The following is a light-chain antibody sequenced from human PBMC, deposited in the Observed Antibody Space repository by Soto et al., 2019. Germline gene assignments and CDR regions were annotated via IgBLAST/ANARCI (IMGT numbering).Light chain of an antibody. CDR3: QQRSSWPPIT. CDR1: QSIHTS. J-gene: IGKJ5*01. CDR2: DST. V-gene: IGKV3-11*01. Sequence: VLTQSPATLSLSPGERATLSCRASQSIHTSLAWYQQKSGKPPRLVIYDSTLRANGVPDRFGGSRSGTDFTLTIRSLEPEDFAVYFCQQRSSWPPITFGQGTRLEIK.